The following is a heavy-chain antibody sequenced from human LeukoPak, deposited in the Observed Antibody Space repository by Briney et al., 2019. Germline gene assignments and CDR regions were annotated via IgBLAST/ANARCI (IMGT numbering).Heavy chain of an antibody. V-gene: IGHV4-34*01. CDR3: ARDAEDIVVVPAAGNAFDI. CDR2: INHSGST. J-gene: IGHJ3*02. CDR1: GASFSGYY. D-gene: IGHD2-2*01. Sequence: SETLSLTCAVYGASFSGYYWSWIRQPPGKGLEWLGEINHSGSTNYNPSLKSRVTISVDTSKNQFSLKLSSVTAADAAVYYCARDAEDIVVVPAAGNAFDIWGQGTMVTVSS.